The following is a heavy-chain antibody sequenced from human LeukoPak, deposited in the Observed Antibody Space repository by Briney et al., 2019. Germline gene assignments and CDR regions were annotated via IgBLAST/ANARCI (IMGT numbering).Heavy chain of an antibody. CDR1: GYTFTSYG. CDR3: ARDWTGTTYRDFDY. V-gene: IGHV1-18*01. CDR2: ISAYNGNT. D-gene: IGHD1-7*01. Sequence: ASVKVSCKASGYTFTSYGISWVRQAPGQGLEWMGWISAYNGNTDYAQKLQGRVTMTTDTSTSTAYMELRSLRSDDTAVYYCARDWTGTTYRDFDYWGQGTLVTVSS. J-gene: IGHJ4*02.